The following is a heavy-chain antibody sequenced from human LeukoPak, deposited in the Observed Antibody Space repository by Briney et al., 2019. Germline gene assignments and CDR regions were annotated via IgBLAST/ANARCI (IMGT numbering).Heavy chain of an antibody. J-gene: IGHJ6*02. CDR3: ARGGSGSYYSVYYAVDV. CDR1: GGSFSGYY. D-gene: IGHD1-26*01. Sequence: PSETLSLTCAVYGGSFSGYYWSWIRQPPGKGLEWTGEINHSGSTNYNPSLKSRVTISVDTSKNQFSLKLNSLTAADTAVYYCARGGSGSYYSVYYAVDVWGQGTTVTVS. CDR2: INHSGST. V-gene: IGHV4-34*01.